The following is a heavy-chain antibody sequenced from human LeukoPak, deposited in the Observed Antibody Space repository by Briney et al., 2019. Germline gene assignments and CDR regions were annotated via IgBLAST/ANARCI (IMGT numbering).Heavy chain of an antibody. Sequence: PGVSLRLSCAASGFIFSDYYMTWIRQAPGKGLEWVSYIRSSCSNTLYADSVKGRFTISRDNAKNSVYLQMKSLRAEDTAVYYCARDGSGSYYKNFGWFDPWGQGTLVTVSS. CDR2: IRSSCSNT. V-gene: IGHV3-11*05. CDR3: ARDGSGSYYKNFGWFDP. J-gene: IGHJ5*02. CDR1: GFIFSDYY. D-gene: IGHD3-10*01.